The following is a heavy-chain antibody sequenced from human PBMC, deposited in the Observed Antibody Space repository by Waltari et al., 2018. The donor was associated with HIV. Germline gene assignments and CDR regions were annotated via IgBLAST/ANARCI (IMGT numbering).Heavy chain of an antibody. Sequence: VQLVESGGGLVQPGGSLRRSCGACGFTFSRNNMNWVRQAPGNGLEWLSTITSDSTTIHYADSVKGRFTISRDNAKNSVFLQMSSLRDEDTAVYYCASARVGTAYFDYWGQGTLVTVSS. J-gene: IGHJ4*02. D-gene: IGHD2-15*01. CDR2: ITSDSTTI. CDR3: ASARVGTAYFDY. CDR1: GFTFSRNN. V-gene: IGHV3-48*02.